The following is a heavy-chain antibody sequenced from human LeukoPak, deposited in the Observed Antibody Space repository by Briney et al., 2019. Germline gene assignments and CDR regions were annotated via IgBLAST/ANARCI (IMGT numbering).Heavy chain of an antibody. CDR3: ARVEDFSYYFDY. CDR1: GVSISSSNSY. Sequence: PSETLSLTCTVSGVSISSSNSYWGWIRQPPGKGLEWIGSIYYSGNTYYNASLKSQVSISIDTSKNQFSLKLSSVTAADTAVYYCARVEDFSYYFDYWGQGTLVTVSS. V-gene: IGHV4-39*01. J-gene: IGHJ4*02. D-gene: IGHD3-3*01. CDR2: IYYSGNT.